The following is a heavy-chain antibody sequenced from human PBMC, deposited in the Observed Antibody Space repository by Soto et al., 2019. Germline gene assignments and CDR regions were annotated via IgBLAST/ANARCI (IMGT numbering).Heavy chain of an antibody. V-gene: IGHV3-9*01. CDR1: RFPFGNYA. CDR2: ISWNSNTI. Sequence: GGSLRISCAASRFPFGNYAMHWVRQAPGKGLEWVSGISWNSNTIAYADSVKGRFTISRDNAKNSLYLQMNSLRAEDTAFYYCAKDTGPNWGQGTLVTVSS. CDR3: AKDTGPN. J-gene: IGHJ4*02.